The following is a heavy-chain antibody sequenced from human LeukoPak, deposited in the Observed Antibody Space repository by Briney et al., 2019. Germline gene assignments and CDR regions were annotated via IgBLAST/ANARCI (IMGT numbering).Heavy chain of an antibody. CDR2: IYYSEST. J-gene: IGHJ4*02. Sequence: PSETLSLTCTVSGGSMSSSSYYWGWIRQPPGKGLEWIGSIYYSESTYQNPSLKSRVTISVDTSKNQFSLKLSSVTAADTAVYYCARISTVTFFDYWGQGTLVTVSS. CDR3: ARISTVTFFDY. D-gene: IGHD4-17*01. CDR1: GGSMSSSSYY. V-gene: IGHV4-39*07.